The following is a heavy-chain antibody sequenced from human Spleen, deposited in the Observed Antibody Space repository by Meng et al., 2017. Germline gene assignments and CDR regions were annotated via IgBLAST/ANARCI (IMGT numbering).Heavy chain of an antibody. V-gene: IGHV3-30*07. CDR1: GFTVSSNY. CDR3: AKLTSSGTTFEY. Sequence: GESLKISCAGSGFTVSSNYMSWVRQAPGKGLEWVAVISYDGSNKYYADSVKGRFTISRDNSKNTLSLQMSSLRTEDTAVYYCAKLTSSGTTFEYWGRGTLVNVSS. J-gene: IGHJ4*02. D-gene: IGHD1-14*01. CDR2: ISYDGSNK.